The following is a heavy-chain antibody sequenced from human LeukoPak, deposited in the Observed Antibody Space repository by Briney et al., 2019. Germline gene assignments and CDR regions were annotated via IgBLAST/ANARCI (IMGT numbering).Heavy chain of an antibody. J-gene: IGHJ4*02. D-gene: IGHD2-8*01. V-gene: IGHV4-39*01. CDR2: IYYSGST. CDR3: ARVGYCTNGVCSQRIFDY. Sequence: SETLSLTCTVSGGSISSSSYYWGWIRQPPGKGLEWIGRIYYSGSTYYNPSLKSRVTISVDTSKNRFSLKLSSVTAADTAVYYCARVGYCTNGVCSQRIFDYWGQGTLVTVSS. CDR1: GGSISSSSYY.